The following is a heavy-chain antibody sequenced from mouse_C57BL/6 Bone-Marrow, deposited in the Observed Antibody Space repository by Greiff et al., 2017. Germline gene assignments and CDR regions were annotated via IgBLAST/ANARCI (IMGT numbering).Heavy chain of an antibody. V-gene: IGHV14-4*01. CDR1: GFNIKDDY. Sequence: EVQGVESGAELVRPGASVKLSCTASGFNIKDDYMHWVKQRPEQGLEWIGWIDPENGDTEYASQFQGKATITADTATNTAYLQLSSLSSEDTAVYYSTTPYYYGSSFPFDYWGQGTTLTVSS. CDR3: TTPYYYGSSFPFDY. D-gene: IGHD1-1*01. J-gene: IGHJ2*01. CDR2: IDPENGDT.